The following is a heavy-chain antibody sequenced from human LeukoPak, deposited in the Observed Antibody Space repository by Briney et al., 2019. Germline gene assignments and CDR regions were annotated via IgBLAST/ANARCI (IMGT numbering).Heavy chain of an antibody. D-gene: IGHD1-7*01. CDR1: GFTVSSNY. V-gene: IGHV3-66*01. J-gene: IGHJ6*02. Sequence: GGSLRLSCAASGFTVSSNYMSWVRQAPGKGLEWVSVIYSGGSTYYADSVKGRFIISRDNSKNTLYLQMNSLRAEDTAVYYCAKGSAGTTFYYYYGMDVWGQGTTVTVSS. CDR3: AKGSAGTTFYYYYGMDV. CDR2: IYSGGST.